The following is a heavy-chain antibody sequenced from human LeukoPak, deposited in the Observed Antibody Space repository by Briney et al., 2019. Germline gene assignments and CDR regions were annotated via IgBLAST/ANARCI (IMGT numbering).Heavy chain of an antibody. D-gene: IGHD4-17*01. J-gene: IGHJ3*02. CDR1: GFTFSNYN. Sequence: GGSLRLSCAASGFTFSNYNMNWVRQAPGKGLEWISYITSSSSTMYYADSVKGRFTISRDNAKNSLYLQMNSLRVEDTAVYYCAKKMTSVTTFDIWGQGTMVTVSS. CDR2: ITSSSSTM. V-gene: IGHV3-48*04. CDR3: AKKMTSVTTFDI.